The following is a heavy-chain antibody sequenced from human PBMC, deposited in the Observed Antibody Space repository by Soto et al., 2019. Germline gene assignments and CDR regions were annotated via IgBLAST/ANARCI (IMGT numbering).Heavy chain of an antibody. D-gene: IGHD3-22*01. CDR3: ARAGGAYDSSGYYWFDP. CDR2: IYYSGST. V-gene: IGHV4-59*01. CDR1: GGSISSYY. J-gene: IGHJ5*02. Sequence: QVQLQESGPGLVKPSETLSLTCTVSGGSISSYYWSWIRQPPGKGLEWIGYIYYSGSTNYNPSLKSRVTISVDTSKNQISLKLSSVTAADTAVYYCARAGGAYDSSGYYWFDPWGQGTLVTVSS.